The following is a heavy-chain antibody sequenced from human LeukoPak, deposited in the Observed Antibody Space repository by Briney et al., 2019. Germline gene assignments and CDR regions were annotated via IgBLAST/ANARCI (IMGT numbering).Heavy chain of an antibody. Sequence: GGSLRLSCAASGFTFSSYGMHWVRRAPGKGVERGAVISYDGSNKYYADSVKGRFTISRDNSKNTLYLQMTSLRAEATAGYNCAKETRHSSGYSYPDSWGQGSLVTVSS. D-gene: IGHD3-22*01. CDR3: AKETRHSSGYSYPDS. J-gene: IGHJ4*02. V-gene: IGHV3-30*18. CDR1: GFTFSSYG. CDR2: ISYDGSNK.